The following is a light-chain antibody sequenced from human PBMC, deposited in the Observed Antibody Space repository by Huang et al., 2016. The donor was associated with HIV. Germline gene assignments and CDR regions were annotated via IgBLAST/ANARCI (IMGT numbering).Light chain of an antibody. CDR3: QQYRGSTRT. J-gene: IGKJ1*01. Sequence: EIVLTQSPGTLSLSPGERATLSCRASQTITNNYLAWYQQKPGQAPRLLIFGASSRATGIPYRFSGSGSGTDFTLTISRLEPEDFAVYYCQQYRGSTRTFGQGTKVEIK. V-gene: IGKV3-20*01. CDR2: GAS. CDR1: QTITNNY.